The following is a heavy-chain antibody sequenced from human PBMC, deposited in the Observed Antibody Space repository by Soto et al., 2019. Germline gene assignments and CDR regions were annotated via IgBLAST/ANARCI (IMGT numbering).Heavy chain of an antibody. CDR1: GGSVSSGSYY. D-gene: IGHD3-10*02. CDR2: IYYRRST. V-gene: IGHV4-61*01. Sequence: QVQLQESGPGLVKPSETLSLTCTVSGGSVSSGSYYWSWIRQPPGKGLGWIGYIYYRRSTNYNPSLKTRVTISVVTSKSQFSLKLTSVTPADTAVYYCAAVPGRDYYHYYGMDVWGQGTTVTVS. J-gene: IGHJ6*02. CDR3: AAVPGRDYYHYYGMDV.